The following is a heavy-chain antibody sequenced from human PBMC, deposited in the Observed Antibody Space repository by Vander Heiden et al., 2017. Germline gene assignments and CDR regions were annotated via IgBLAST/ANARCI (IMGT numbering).Heavy chain of an antibody. CDR3: ARNTGIAVAGTGFDY. CDR2: IYYSGST. Sequence: QVQLQESGPGLVKPSQTMSLTCPVPVGSIRSGGYYGSWIRQHPGKGLEWIGYIYYSGSTYYNPSLKSRVTISVDTSKNQFSLKLSSVTAAGTAVYYCARNTGIAVAGTGFDYWGQGTLVTVSS. CDR1: VGSIRSGGYY. J-gene: IGHJ4*02. V-gene: IGHV4-31*03. D-gene: IGHD6-19*01.